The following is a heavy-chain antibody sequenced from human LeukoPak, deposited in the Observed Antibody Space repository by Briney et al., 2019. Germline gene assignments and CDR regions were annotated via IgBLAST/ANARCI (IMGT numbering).Heavy chain of an antibody. Sequence: PGGSLRLSCAASGFTFSSYDMNWVRQAPGKGLEWVSYISSSGSTIYYADSVKGRFTISRDNAKNSLYLQMNSLRAEDTALYYCAKGVGYSYVLLLDYWGQGTLVTVSS. CDR2: ISSSGSTI. D-gene: IGHD5-18*01. J-gene: IGHJ4*02. V-gene: IGHV3-48*04. CDR1: GFTFSSYD. CDR3: AKGVGYSYVLLLDY.